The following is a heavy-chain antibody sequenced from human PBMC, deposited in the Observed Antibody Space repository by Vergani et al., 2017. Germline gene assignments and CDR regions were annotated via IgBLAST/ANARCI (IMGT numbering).Heavy chain of an antibody. V-gene: IGHV4-39*01. CDR3: ARVKGLATHWFDP. CDR2: IYYSGST. D-gene: IGHD2-15*01. CDR1: GGSISSSSYY. Sequence: QLQLQESGPGLVKPSETLSLTCTVSGGSISSSSYYWAWIRQPAGKGLEWIGSIYYSGSTYYNPSLKSRVTISVDTSKNQFSLKLSSVTAADTAVYYCARVKGLATHWFDPWGQGTLVTVSS. J-gene: IGHJ5*02.